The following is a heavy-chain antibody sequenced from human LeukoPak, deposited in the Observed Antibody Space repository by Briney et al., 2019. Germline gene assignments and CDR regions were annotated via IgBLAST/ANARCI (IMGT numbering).Heavy chain of an antibody. CDR2: IYDSGST. CDR1: GGSISSYY. D-gene: IGHD3-10*01. CDR3: ARDTYYYGSGSHYFDY. J-gene: IGHJ4*02. Sequence: PSETLSLTCTVSGGSISSYYWSWIRQPPGKGLEWIGYIYDSGSTNYNPSLKSRVTISVDTSKNQFSLKLSSVTAADTAVYYCARDTYYYGSGSHYFDYWGQGTLVAVSS. V-gene: IGHV4-59*01.